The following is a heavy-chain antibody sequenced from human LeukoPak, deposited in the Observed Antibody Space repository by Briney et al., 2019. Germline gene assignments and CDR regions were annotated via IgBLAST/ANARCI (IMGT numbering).Heavy chain of an antibody. Sequence: GGSLRLSCAASGFTFSSYEMNWVRQAPGKGLEWVSYISSSGSTIYYADSVKGRFTISRDNAKNSLYLQMNSLRAEDTAVYYCAREQLAYYYYYGMDVWGQGTTVTVSS. V-gene: IGHV3-48*03. CDR1: GFTFSSYE. D-gene: IGHD6-6*01. CDR3: AREQLAYYYYYGMDV. CDR2: ISSSGSTI. J-gene: IGHJ6*02.